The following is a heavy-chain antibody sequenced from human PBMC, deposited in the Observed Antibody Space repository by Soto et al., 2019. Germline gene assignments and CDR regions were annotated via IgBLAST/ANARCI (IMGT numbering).Heavy chain of an antibody. CDR1: GDTFITYA. CDR3: ARDLEFRDGNISHLDY. D-gene: IGHD3-10*01. Sequence: ASVKVSCKASGDTFITYAFSWVRQAPGQGLEWMGGIVPMFGTTNYAERLQGRVTITADEATSTVYLDVSSLRSQDTAVYYCARDLEFRDGNISHLDYWGQGTLVTVSS. J-gene: IGHJ4*02. CDR2: IVPMFGTT. V-gene: IGHV1-69*13.